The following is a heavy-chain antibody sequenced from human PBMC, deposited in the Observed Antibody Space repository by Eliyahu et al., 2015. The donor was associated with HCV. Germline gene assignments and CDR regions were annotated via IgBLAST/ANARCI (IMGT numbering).Heavy chain of an antibody. CDR1: GFXFSXXA. Sequence: QVQLVESGGGVVQPGRSLXLSCAASGFXFSXXAXXWVRQAPGKGLEWVAVISYDGSNKYYADSVKGRFTISRDNSKNTLYLQMNSLRAEDTAVYYCARALIVVVVAATPCDYWGQGTLVTVSS. CDR2: ISYDGSNK. D-gene: IGHD2-15*01. CDR3: ARALIVVVVAATPCDY. V-gene: IGHV3-30-3*01. J-gene: IGHJ4*02.